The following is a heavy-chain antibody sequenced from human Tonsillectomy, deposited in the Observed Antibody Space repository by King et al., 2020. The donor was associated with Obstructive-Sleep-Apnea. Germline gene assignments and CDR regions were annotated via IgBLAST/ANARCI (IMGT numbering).Heavy chain of an antibody. CDR1: GYTFTGDF. CDR3: ARSHGSGTYYAP. Sequence: QLVQSGAEVKKPGASVKVSCKASGYTFTGDFIHWVRQAPGQGFEWMGMINPISVTTSYPQKFRGRVTMTRDTSTTTVYMEVSSLTYEDTAVYYCARSHGSGTYYAPWGQGTLVTVSS. V-gene: IGHV1-46*01. D-gene: IGHD3-10*01. CDR2: INPISVTT. J-gene: IGHJ5*02.